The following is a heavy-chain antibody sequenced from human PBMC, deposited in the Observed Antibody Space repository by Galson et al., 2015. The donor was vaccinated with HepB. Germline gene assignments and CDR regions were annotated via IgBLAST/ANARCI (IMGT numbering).Heavy chain of an antibody. Sequence: SLRLSCAASGFTFSNAWMSWVRQAPGKGLEWVGRIKSKTDGGTTDYAAPVKGRFTISRDDSKNTLYLQMNSLKTEDTAVYYCTTDSGSQKVLWFGELYVDYWGQGTLVTVSS. CDR1: GFTFSNAW. J-gene: IGHJ4*02. CDR3: TTDSGSQKVLWFGELYVDY. V-gene: IGHV3-15*01. D-gene: IGHD3-10*01. CDR2: IKSKTDGGTT.